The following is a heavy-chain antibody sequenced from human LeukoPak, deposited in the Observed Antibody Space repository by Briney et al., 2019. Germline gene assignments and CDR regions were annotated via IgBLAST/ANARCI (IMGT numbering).Heavy chain of an antibody. D-gene: IGHD3-22*01. Sequence: ASVKVSCKASGYTFTNYDINWVRQATGHGLEWVGWMNPNSGNAGYAQKFLGRLTLTRNTSIETAYMELSSLGSEDTAVYFCARGLNLKVATHTSGDYWGQGTLVTVSS. CDR2: MNPNSGNA. CDR1: GYTFTNYD. V-gene: IGHV1-8*01. CDR3: ARGLNLKVATHTSGDY. J-gene: IGHJ4*02.